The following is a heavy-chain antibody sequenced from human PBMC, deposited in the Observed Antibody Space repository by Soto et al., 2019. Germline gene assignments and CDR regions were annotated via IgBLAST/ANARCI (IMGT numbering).Heavy chain of an antibody. CDR1: GGSISSSSYY. CDR3: ARDSRPGHYYGMDV. J-gene: IGHJ6*02. Sequence: SETLSLTCTVSGGSISSSSYYWGWIRQPPGKGLEWIGSIYYSGSTYYNPSLKSRVTISVDTSKNQFSLKLSSVTAADTAVYYCARDSRPGHYYGMDVWGQGTTVTVSS. D-gene: IGHD3-10*01. V-gene: IGHV4-39*07. CDR2: IYYSGST.